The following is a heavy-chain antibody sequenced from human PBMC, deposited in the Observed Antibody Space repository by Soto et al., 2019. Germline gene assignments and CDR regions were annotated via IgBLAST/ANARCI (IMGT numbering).Heavy chain of an antibody. V-gene: IGHV1-69*13. CDR2: IIPIFGTA. J-gene: IGHJ5*02. Sequence: ASVKVSCKASGGTFSSYAISWVRQAPGQGLEWMGGIIPIFGTANYAQKFQGRVTITADESTSTAYMELSSLRSEDTAVYYCARAGYDFWSGYYLNWFDPWGQGTLVTVSS. CDR1: GGTFSSYA. CDR3: ARAGYDFWSGYYLNWFDP. D-gene: IGHD3-3*01.